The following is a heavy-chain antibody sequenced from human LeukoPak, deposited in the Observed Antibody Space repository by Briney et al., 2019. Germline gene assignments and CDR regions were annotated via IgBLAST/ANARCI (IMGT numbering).Heavy chain of an antibody. V-gene: IGHV3-23*01. CDR2: ISGSGGST. CDR1: GFTFGSYA. J-gene: IGHJ6*03. D-gene: IGHD3-10*01. CDR3: AKVSGVDYYMDV. Sequence: GGSLRLSCAASGFTFGSYAMSWVRQAPGKGLEWVSAISGSGGSTYYADSVKGRFTISRDNSKNTLYLQMNSLRAEDTAVYYCAKVSGVDYYMDVWGKGTTVTVSS.